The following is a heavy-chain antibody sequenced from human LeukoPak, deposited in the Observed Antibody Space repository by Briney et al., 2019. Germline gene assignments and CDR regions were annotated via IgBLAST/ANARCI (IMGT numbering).Heavy chain of an antibody. CDR3: ARDPRLEISGMVIDMLDY. Sequence: GGSLRLSCAASGFTFSSHSMNWVRQAPGKGLEWVSYISSSSTYIYYAASVKGRFAISRDNARNSLFLQMNSLRAEDSGIYYCARDPRLEISGMVIDMLDYWGQGTLVTVSS. D-gene: IGHD3-3*01. CDR2: ISSSSTYI. J-gene: IGHJ4*02. CDR1: GFTFSSHS. V-gene: IGHV3-21*01.